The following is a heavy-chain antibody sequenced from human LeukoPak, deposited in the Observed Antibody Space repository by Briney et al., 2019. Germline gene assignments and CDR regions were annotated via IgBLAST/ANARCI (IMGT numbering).Heavy chain of an antibody. CDR1: GGTFSSYA. CDR3: ARSADILTGYYVT. V-gene: IGHV1-69*13. J-gene: IGHJ4*02. Sequence: SVKVSCKASGGTFSSYAISWARQAPGQGLEWMGGIIPIFGTANYAQKFQGRVTITADESTSTAYMELSSLRSEDTAVYYCARSADILTGYYVTWGQGTLVTVSS. CDR2: IIPIFGTA. D-gene: IGHD3-9*01.